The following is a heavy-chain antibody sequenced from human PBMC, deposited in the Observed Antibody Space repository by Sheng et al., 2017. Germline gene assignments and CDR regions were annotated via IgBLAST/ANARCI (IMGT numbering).Heavy chain of an antibody. CDR1: GFTFSGYQ. CDR3: ARENDAFDI. J-gene: IGHJ3*02. V-gene: IGHV3-48*03. Sequence: EVQLVESRGGLVLPGGSLRLSCAASGFTFSGYQMSWVRQAPGKGLEWILHINSGGNYKYYADSVQGRFTISRDNAKNSLYLQMNSLRAEDTAVYYCARENDAFDIWGQGTMVTVSS. CDR2: INSGGNYK.